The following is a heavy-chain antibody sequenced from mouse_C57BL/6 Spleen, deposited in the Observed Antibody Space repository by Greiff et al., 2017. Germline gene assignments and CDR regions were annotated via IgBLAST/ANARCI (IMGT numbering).Heavy chain of an antibody. J-gene: IGHJ3*01. CDR2: INPSTGGT. D-gene: IGHD1-1*01. CDR3: ARSGCSSYYAWCAY. V-gene: IGHV1-42*01. Sequence: VQLQQSGPELVKPGASVKISCKASGYSFTGYYMNWVKQSPEKSLEWIGEINPSTGGTTYNQKFKAKATLTVDKSSSTAYMQLKSLTSEDSAVYCCARSGCSSYYAWCAYWGQGTLVTVSA. CDR1: GYSFTGYY.